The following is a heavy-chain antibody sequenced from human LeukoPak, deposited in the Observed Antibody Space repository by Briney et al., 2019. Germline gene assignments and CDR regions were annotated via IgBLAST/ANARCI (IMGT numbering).Heavy chain of an antibody. J-gene: IGHJ4*02. CDR1: GGSISSGSYY. CDR3: ASSSSGTFDY. V-gene: IGHV4-61*02. Sequence: SETLSLTCTVSGGSISSGSYYWSWIRQPAGKGLEWIGRIYTSGSTNYNPSPKSRVTISVDTSKNQFSLKLSSVTAADTAVYYCASSSSGTFDYWGQGTLVTVSS. D-gene: IGHD6-19*01. CDR2: IYTSGST.